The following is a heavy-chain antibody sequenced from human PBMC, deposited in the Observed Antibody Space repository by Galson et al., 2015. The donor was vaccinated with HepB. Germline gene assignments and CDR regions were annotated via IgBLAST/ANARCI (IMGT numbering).Heavy chain of an antibody. D-gene: IGHD4-11*01. J-gene: IGHJ5*02. CDR3: AHMSTTVTTGYFDP. V-gene: IGHV2-5*01. CDR1: GFSLSTSGVA. CDR2: TYCHADK. Sequence: PALVKPTQTLTLTCAFPGFSLSTSGVALGWFRQPPGTALEWLALTYCHADKRYSRSLRGRLTITRDTSKNLVVLTVANMDPADTATYYCAHMSTTVTTGYFDPWSQGTLVTVSS.